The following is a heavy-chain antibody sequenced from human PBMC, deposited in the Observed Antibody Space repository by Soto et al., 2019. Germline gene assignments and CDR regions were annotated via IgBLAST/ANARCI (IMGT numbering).Heavy chain of an antibody. CDR1: GYTLTGDY. CDR3: ARRGQSVDAFDI. J-gene: IGHJ3*02. CDR2: INPNSGGT. Sequence: ASVKSACKAAGYTLTGDYMRWVLQDPGQGLEWMGWINPNSGGTKYVEKFQGRVTMTGDTSISTVYMELSSLISDDTAIYYCARRGQSVDAFDIWGQRTLVTVS. V-gene: IGHV1-2*02. D-gene: IGHD2-15*01.